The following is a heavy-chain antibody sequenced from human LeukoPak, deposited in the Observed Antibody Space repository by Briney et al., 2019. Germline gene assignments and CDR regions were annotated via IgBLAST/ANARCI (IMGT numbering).Heavy chain of an antibody. D-gene: IGHD3-3*01. V-gene: IGHV1-69*04. J-gene: IGHJ4*02. CDR3: ARGLFWSGYYMFDY. CDR1: GGTFSSYA. Sequence: SVKVSCKASGGTFSSYAISWVRQAPGQGLEWMGRIIPILGIANYAQKFQGRVTITADKSTSTAYMELSSLRSEDTAVCYCARGLFWSGYYMFDYWGQGTLVTVSS. CDR2: IIPILGIA.